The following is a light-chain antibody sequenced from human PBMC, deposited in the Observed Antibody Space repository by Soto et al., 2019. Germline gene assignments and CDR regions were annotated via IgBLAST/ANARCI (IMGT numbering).Light chain of an antibody. CDR1: STDVGRYNY. CDR3: TSYTSDSTDV. J-gene: IGLJ1*01. V-gene: IGLV2-14*01. CDR2: DVS. Sequence: QSALTQPASVSGSPGQSITISCTGTSTDVGRYNYVSWYQQHPGKAPKLMVYDVSNRPSWVSNRFSGSKSGITASLTISGLQAEDEADYYCTSYTSDSTDVFGTGNKVTVL.